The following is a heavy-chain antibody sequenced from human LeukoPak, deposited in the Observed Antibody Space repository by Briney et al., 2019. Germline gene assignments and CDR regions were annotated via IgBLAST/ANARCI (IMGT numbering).Heavy chain of an antibody. J-gene: IGHJ4*02. V-gene: IGHV3-23*01. CDR1: GFTFASYA. CDR3: AKDHAIQLRYFDWSLGASYYFDQ. CDR2: ITGSGGNT. D-gene: IGHD3-9*01. Sequence: QPGGSLRLSCAASGFTFASYAMGWVRQAPGKGLEWVSLITGSGGNTYSADSVKGRFTISRDTSNNTLFLQMNSLRAEDTAVYFCAKDHAIQLRYFDWSLGASYYFDQWGQGTQVNVSS.